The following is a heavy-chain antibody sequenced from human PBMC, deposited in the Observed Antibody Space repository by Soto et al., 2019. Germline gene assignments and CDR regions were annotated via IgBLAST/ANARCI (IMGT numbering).Heavy chain of an antibody. D-gene: IGHD1-1*01. V-gene: IGHV4-59*08. J-gene: IGHJ6*02. CDR2: IYYRGNT. CDR3: ARHSKKTGDFDYYYGMDV. Sequence: SETLSLTCTVSGGSMSPYYWSWIRQPPGKGLEWIANIYYRGNTNYNPSFESRVTISIDTSRNQFSLKLNSMTAADTAVYYCARHSKKTGDFDYYYGMDVWGQGTTVTVSS. CDR1: GGSMSPYY.